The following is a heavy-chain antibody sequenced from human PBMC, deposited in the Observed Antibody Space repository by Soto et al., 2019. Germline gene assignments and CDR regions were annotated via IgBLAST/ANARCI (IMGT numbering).Heavy chain of an antibody. Sequence: GGSLRLSCAASGFTFSNAWMSWVRQAPGKGLEWVGRIKSKTDGGTTDYAAPVKGRFTISRDDSKNTLYLQMNSLKTEDTAVYYCTIRYSSGWSKYFQHWGQGTLVTVSS. CDR2: IKSKTDGGTT. CDR3: TIRYSSGWSKYFQH. CDR1: GFTFSNAW. J-gene: IGHJ1*01. V-gene: IGHV3-15*01. D-gene: IGHD6-19*01.